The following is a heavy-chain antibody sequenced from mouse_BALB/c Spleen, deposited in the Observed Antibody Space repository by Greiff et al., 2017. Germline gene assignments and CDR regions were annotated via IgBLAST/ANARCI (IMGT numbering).Heavy chain of an antibody. V-gene: IGHV14-3*02. D-gene: IGHD2-10*02. J-gene: IGHJ3*01. Sequence: VQLKQSGAELVKPGASVKLSCTASGFNIKDTYMHWVKQRPEQGLEWIGRIDPANGNTKYDPKFQGKAAITADTSSNTAYLQLSSLTSEDTAVYYCASYGNSWFAYWGQGTLVTVSA. CDR1: GFNIKDTY. CDR3: ASYGNSWFAY. CDR2: IDPANGNT.